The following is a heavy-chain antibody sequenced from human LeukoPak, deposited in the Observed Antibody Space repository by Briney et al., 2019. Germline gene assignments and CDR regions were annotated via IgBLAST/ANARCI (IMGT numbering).Heavy chain of an antibody. CDR1: GGSFSGYY. J-gene: IGHJ5*02. CDR3: ASSPGRRITMVRGRENWFDP. CDR2: INHSGSP. D-gene: IGHD3-10*01. Sequence: SETLSLTCAVYGGSFSGYYWSWIRQPPGKGLEWLGEINHSGSPNYNPSLKSRVTISVDTSKNQFSLKLSSVTAADTAVYYCASSPGRRITMVRGRENWFDPWGQGTLVTVSS. V-gene: IGHV4-34*01.